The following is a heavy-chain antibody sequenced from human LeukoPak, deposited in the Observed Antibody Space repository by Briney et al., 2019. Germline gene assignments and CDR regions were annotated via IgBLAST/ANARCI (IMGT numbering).Heavy chain of an antibody. CDR2: INPNSGGT. CDR3: ARGGLRGYSYGLFDY. CDR1: GFTFTAYH. V-gene: IGHV1-2*02. J-gene: IGHJ4*02. D-gene: IGHD5-18*01. Sequence: ASVKVSCKASGFTFTAYHMHWVRQAPGQGLEWMGWINPNSGGTNYAQKFQGRVTMTRDTSTSTAYMELRSLRSDDTAVYYCARGGLRGYSYGLFDYWGQGTLVTVSS.